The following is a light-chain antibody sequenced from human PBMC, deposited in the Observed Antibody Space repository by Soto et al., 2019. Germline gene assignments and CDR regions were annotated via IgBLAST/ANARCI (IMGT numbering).Light chain of an antibody. CDR3: QQYNKWPLT. Sequence: EIVMTQSPATLSLSPGERAALSCRASQSVSINLAWYQQKPGQAPRLLIYSASTRATGIPARFSGSGSGTEFNLTISSLQSEDFAVYYCQQYNKWPLTFGPGTKVDIK. V-gene: IGKV3-15*01. J-gene: IGKJ3*01. CDR1: QSVSIN. CDR2: SAS.